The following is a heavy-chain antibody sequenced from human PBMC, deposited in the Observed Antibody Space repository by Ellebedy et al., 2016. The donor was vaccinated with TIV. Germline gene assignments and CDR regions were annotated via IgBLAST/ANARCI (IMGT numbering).Heavy chain of an antibody. Sequence: SLKISXAASGLTFDDYAMHWVRQAPGKGLEWVSGVSWNSGSIGYADSVKGRFTISRDNSKNVLYLQMNGLRVEDTAMYYCAKPARTDATDYWGQGTLVTVSS. CDR1: GLTFDDYA. D-gene: IGHD4-17*01. CDR3: AKPARTDATDY. V-gene: IGHV3-9*01. J-gene: IGHJ4*02. CDR2: VSWNSGSI.